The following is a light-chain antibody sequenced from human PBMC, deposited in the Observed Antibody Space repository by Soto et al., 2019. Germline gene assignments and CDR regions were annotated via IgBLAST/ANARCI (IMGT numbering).Light chain of an antibody. Sequence: EIVLTQSPATLSLSPGEGATLSCRTSQSVSTYLAWYQQKPGQAPRLLIYDTSNRATGIPARFSGSGSGTDFTLSISSLEREEFAVYYCQLRRRWPRTFGQRTKLDIK. J-gene: IGKJ2*01. CDR1: QSVSTY. V-gene: IGKV3-11*01. CDR2: DTS. CDR3: QLRRRWPRT.